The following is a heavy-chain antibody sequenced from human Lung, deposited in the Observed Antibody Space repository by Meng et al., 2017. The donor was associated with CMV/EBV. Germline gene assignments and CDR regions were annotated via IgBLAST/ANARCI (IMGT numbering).Heavy chain of an antibody. CDR1: GYTFTSYD. V-gene: IGHV1-8*01. D-gene: IGHD2-2*01. CDR2: MNPESGNT. J-gene: IGHJ4*02. CDR3: ARATRNQLLSDN. Sequence: ASXXVSXKASGYTFTSYDISWVRQATGQGLEWMGWMNPESGNTGYARKFRGRVTFTRSTSITTAYMELTSLRSEDTAVYYCARATRNQLLSDNWAQGTLVTVSS.